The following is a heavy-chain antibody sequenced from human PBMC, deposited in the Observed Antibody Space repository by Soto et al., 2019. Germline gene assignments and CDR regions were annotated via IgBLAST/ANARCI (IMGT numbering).Heavy chain of an antibody. D-gene: IGHD6-19*01. CDR3: AKPRPGYSSGWTPSFAY. CDR1: GFTFSSYG. CDR2: ISYDGSNK. J-gene: IGHJ4*02. Sequence: QVQLVESGGGVVQPGRSLRLSCAASGFTFSSYGMHWVRQAPGKGLEWVAVISYDGSNKYYADSVKGRFTISRDNSKNTLYLQMNSLRAEGTAVYYCAKPRPGYSSGWTPSFAYWGQGTLVTVSS. V-gene: IGHV3-30*18.